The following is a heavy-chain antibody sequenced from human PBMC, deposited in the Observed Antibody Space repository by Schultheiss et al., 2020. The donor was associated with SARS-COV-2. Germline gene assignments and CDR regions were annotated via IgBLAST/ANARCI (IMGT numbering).Heavy chain of an antibody. V-gene: IGHV4-4*07. CDR1: GGSISSYY. J-gene: IGHJ6*02. D-gene: IGHD3-10*01. CDR2: IYTSGST. Sequence: SETLSLTCTVSGGSISSYYWSWIRQPAGKGLEWIGRIYTSGSTNYNPSLKSRVTMSVDTSKNKFSLKLSSVTAADTAVYYCARDVYYYGSGAYGMDVWGQGTTVTVSS. CDR3: ARDVYYYGSGAYGMDV.